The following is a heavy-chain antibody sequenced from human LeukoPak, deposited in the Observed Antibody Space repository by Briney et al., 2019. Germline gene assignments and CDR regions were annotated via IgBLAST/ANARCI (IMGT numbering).Heavy chain of an antibody. CDR2: ISGSGGST. D-gene: IGHD4-23*01. Sequence: GGSLRLSCAASGFTFSSYAMSWVRQAPGKGLEWVSAISGSGGSTYYADSVKGRFTISRDNSKNTLYLQMNSLRAEDTAVYYCAKDEDYGGNSGIDYWGQGTLVTVSS. CDR1: GFTFSSYA. CDR3: AKDEDYGGNSGIDY. J-gene: IGHJ4*02. V-gene: IGHV3-23*01.